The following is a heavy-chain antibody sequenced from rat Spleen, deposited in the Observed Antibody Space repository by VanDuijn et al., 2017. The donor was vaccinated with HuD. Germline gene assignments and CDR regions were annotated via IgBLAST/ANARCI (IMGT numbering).Heavy chain of an antibody. J-gene: IGHJ3*01. V-gene: IGHV5-19*01. CDR3: ERHGLYNNYGWFAY. CDR1: GFTFSNYG. Sequence: EVQLVESGGGLVQPGRSLKLSCAASGFTFSNYGMHWIRQAPTKGLEWVASISPSGGSTYYRDSVKGRFTISRANAKSTLYLQMDSLRSEDTASYYCERHGLYNNYGWFAYWGQGTLVTVSS. D-gene: IGHD1-10*01. CDR2: ISPSGGST.